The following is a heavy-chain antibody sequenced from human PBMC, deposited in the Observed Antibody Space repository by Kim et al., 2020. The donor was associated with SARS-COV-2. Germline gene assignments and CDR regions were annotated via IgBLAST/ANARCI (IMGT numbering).Heavy chain of an antibody. CDR1: GYTFTSYA. CDR2: INAGNGNT. CDR3: ASSTSPVIVVVMSLDY. Sequence: ASVKVSCKASGYTFTSYAMHWVRQAPGQRLEWMGWINAGNGNTKYSQKFQGRVTITRDTSASTAYMELSSLRSEDTAVYYCASSTSPVIVVVMSLDYWGQGTLVTVSS. J-gene: IGHJ4*02. D-gene: IGHD3-22*01. V-gene: IGHV1-3*01.